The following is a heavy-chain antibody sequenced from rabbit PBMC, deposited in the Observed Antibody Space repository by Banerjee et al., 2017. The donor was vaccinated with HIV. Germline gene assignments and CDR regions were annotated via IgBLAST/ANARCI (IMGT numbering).Heavy chain of an antibody. CDR3: TRSAGFGNAGYGYFNL. V-gene: IGHV1S45*01. J-gene: IGHJ4*01. D-gene: IGHD6-1*01. CDR2: IYAGSSGAT. CDR1: GFSFSSGYY. Sequence: QEQLEESGGDLVKPEGSLTLTCTASGFSFSSGYYMCWVRQAPGKGLEWIACIYAGSSGATAYANWAKGRFTISKTSSTTVTLQMTSLTAADTATYFCTRSAGFGNAGYGYFNLWGPGTLVTVS.